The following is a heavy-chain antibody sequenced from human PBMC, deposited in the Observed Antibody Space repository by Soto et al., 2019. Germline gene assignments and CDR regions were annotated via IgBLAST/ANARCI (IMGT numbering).Heavy chain of an antibody. J-gene: IGHJ4*02. D-gene: IGHD1-26*01. V-gene: IGHV4-30-2*01. CDR2: IYHSGST. CDR3: SSSRGSPVPLDY. Sequence: QLQLQESGSGLVKPSQTLSLTCAVSGGSISSGGYSWSWIRQPPGKGLEWIGYIYHSGSTYYNPSLKRRVTISVDRSKNQLSLKLSSVTAADTAVYYWSSSRGSPVPLDYWGQGTLVTVSS. CDR1: GGSISSGGYS.